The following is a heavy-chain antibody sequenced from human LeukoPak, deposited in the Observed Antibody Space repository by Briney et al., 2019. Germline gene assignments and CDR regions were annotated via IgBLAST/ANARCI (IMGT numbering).Heavy chain of an antibody. J-gene: IGHJ4*02. CDR3: ARGYCSSTSCDYFDY. D-gene: IGHD2-2*01. V-gene: IGHV3-7*01. CDR2: IKQDGSEK. CDR1: GFTFSSYW. Sequence: LTGGSLRLSCAASGFTFSSYWMSWVRQAPGKGLEWVANIKQDGSEKYYVDSVKGRFTISRDNAKNSLYLQMNSLRAEDTAVYYCARGYCSSTSCDYFDYWGQGTLVTVSS.